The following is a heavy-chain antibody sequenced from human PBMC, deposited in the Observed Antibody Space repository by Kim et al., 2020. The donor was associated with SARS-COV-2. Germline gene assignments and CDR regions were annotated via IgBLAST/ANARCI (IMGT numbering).Heavy chain of an antibody. CDR3: AKDSIYDSSGYYYPSPFDY. V-gene: IGHV3-30*18. CDR2: ISYDGSNK. J-gene: IGHJ4*02. D-gene: IGHD3-22*01. CDR1: GFTFSSYG. Sequence: GGSLRLSCAASGFTFSSYGMHWVRQAPGKGLEWVAVISYDGSNKYYADSVKGRFTISRDNSKNTLYLQMNSLRAEDTAVYYCAKDSIYDSSGYYYPSPFDYWGRGPLVTVTS.